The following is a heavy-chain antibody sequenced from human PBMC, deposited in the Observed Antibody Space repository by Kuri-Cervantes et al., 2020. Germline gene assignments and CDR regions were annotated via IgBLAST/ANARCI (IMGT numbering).Heavy chain of an antibody. V-gene: IGHV3-23*01. CDR3: AKFSTYCGGDCFLLSGEIDY. CDR1: GFTFSSYA. CDR2: ISGSGGST. Sequence: GESLKISCAASGFTFSSYAMSWGRQAPGKGLEWVSAISGSGGSTYYADYVKGRFTISRDNSKNTLYLQMNSLRAEDTAVYYCAKFSTYCGGDCFLLSGEIDYWGQGTLVTVSS. D-gene: IGHD2-21*02. J-gene: IGHJ4*02.